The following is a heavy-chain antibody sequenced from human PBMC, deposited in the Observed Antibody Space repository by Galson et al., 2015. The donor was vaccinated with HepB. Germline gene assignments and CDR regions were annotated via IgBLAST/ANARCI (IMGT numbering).Heavy chain of an antibody. CDR3: ARSEGWFDY. CDR2: TYYRSKWYT. J-gene: IGHJ4*02. V-gene: IGHV6-1*01. D-gene: IGHD6-19*01. CDR1: GDSVSSPSAA. Sequence: CAISGDSVSSPSAAWNWIRQSPSRGLEWLGRTYYRSKWYTGTAVSVKSRITISPDTSKNQFSLQLNSVTPEDTAVYYCARSEGWFDYWGQGTQVTVSS.